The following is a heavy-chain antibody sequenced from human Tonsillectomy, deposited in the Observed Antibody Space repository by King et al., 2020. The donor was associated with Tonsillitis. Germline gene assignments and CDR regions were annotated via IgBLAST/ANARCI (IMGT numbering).Heavy chain of an antibody. J-gene: IGHJ3*02. D-gene: IGHD4-23*01. CDR1: GISFEDYA. V-gene: IGHV3-43*02. CDR3: AKAPGRWLHDGFDI. Sequence: VQLVESGGGVVQPGGSLRLSCAASGISFEDYAMHWVRQVPGKGLEWVSLISGDGGRTYYEDSVKGRFTISRDNSKNSLYLQMNSLRTEDTAFYYCAKAPGRWLHDGFDIWGQGTMVTVSS. CDR2: ISGDGGRT.